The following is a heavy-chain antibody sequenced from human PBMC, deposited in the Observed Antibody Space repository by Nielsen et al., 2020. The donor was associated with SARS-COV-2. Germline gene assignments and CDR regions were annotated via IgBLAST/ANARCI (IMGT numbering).Heavy chain of an antibody. V-gene: IGHV2-70*01. Sequence: SGPTLVKPTQTLTLTCTFSGFSLSTSGMCVSWIRQPTGKALEWLALIDWDDDKYYSTSLKTRLTISKDTSKNQVVLTMTNMDPVDTATYYCARTLYYYDSSGYAFDIWGQGTMVTVSS. J-gene: IGHJ3*02. CDR1: GFSLSTSGMC. CDR2: IDWDDDK. D-gene: IGHD3-22*01. CDR3: ARTLYYYDSSGYAFDI.